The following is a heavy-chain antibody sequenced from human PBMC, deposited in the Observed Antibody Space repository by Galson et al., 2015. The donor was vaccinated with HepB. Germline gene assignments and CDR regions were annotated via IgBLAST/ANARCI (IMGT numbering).Heavy chain of an antibody. CDR3: AMVKQWLVSGMDV. Sequence: SLRLSCAASGFTFSSYSMNWVRQAPGKGLEWVSYISSSSSTIYYADSVKGRFTISRDNAKNSLYLQMNSLRAEDTAVYYCAMVKQWLVSGMDVWGQGTTVTVSS. V-gene: IGHV3-48*01. CDR1: GFTFSSYS. D-gene: IGHD6-19*01. CDR2: ISSSSSTI. J-gene: IGHJ6*02.